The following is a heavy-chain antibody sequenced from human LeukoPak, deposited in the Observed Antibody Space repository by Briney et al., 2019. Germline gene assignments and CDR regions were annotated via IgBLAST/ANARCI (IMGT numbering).Heavy chain of an antibody. CDR3: ARERGYSYGYADY. J-gene: IGHJ4*02. V-gene: IGHV3-21*01. CDR2: ISSSSSYM. Sequence: GGSLRLSCATSGFTFSSYNMNWVRQAPGKGLEWVSSISSSSSYMYYADSVKGRFTISRDNAKNSLYLQMNSLRAEDTAVYYCARERGYSYGYADYWGQGTLVTVSS. CDR1: GFTFSSYN. D-gene: IGHD5-18*01.